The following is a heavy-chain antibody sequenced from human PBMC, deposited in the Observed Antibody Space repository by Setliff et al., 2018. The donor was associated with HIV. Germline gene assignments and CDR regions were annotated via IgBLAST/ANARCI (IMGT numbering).Heavy chain of an antibody. Sequence: PSETLSLTCAVYGGSFSGYYWNWIRQSPGKGLERIGEINHRGNTNYNPSLKNRVTISVDTSKNQFSLKLNSVTAADTAVYYCTRSLVVTAHLDYWGQGTLVTVSS. CDR2: INHRGNT. D-gene: IGHD2-21*02. J-gene: IGHJ4*02. CDR1: GGSFSGYY. V-gene: IGHV4-34*01. CDR3: TRSLVVTAHLDY.